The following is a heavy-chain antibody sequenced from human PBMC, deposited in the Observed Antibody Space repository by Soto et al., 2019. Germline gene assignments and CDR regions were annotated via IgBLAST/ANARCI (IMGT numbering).Heavy chain of an antibody. Sequence: GGSLRLSCAASGFTFSSYGMHWVRQAPGKGLEWVAVISYDGSNKYYADSVKGRFTISRDNSKNTLYLQMNSLRAGDTAVYYCAKDGKSITMIVVVSKFDYWGQGTLVTVSS. CDR1: GFTFSSYG. J-gene: IGHJ4*02. D-gene: IGHD3-22*01. V-gene: IGHV3-30*18. CDR3: AKDGKSITMIVVVSKFDY. CDR2: ISYDGSNK.